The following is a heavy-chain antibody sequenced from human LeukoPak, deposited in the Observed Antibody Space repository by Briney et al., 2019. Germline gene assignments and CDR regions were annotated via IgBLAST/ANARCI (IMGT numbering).Heavy chain of an antibody. D-gene: IGHD3-22*01. CDR2: ISSSGSTI. J-gene: IGHJ4*02. V-gene: IGHV3-48*03. Sequence: PGGPLRLSCAASGFTFSSYEMNWVRQAPGKGLEWVSYISSSGSTIYYADSVKGRFTITRDNAKNSLYLQMNSLRAEDTAVYYCARDYYDSSGYYIGAYYFDYWGQGTLVTVSS. CDR1: GFTFSSYE. CDR3: ARDYYDSSGYYIGAYYFDY.